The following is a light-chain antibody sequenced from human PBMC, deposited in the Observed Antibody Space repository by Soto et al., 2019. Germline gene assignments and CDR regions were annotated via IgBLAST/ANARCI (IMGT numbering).Light chain of an antibody. J-gene: IGLJ1*01. CDR2: DDS. V-gene: IGLV1-40*01. CDR3: QSYDRSRSGYV. CDR1: SSNIGAGYD. Sequence: QSVLTQPPSVSGAPGQRVTISCTGSSSNIGAGYDVHWYQQLPGTAPKLLIYDDSNRPSGVPDRFSCSKSGTSASLAITGLQAEDEADYYCQSYDRSRSGYVFGTGTKLTVL.